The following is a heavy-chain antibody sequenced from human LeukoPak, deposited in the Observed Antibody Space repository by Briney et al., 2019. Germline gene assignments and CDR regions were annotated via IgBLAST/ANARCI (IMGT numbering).Heavy chain of an antibody. V-gene: IGHV3-33*01. Sequence: GRSLRLSCAASGFTFSSYGMHWVRQAPGKGLEWVAVIWYDGSNTYYADSVKGRFTISRDNSKNTLYLQMNSLRAEDTAVYYCARGSGSFSGGFDYWGQGTLVTVSS. D-gene: IGHD1-26*01. CDR3: ARGSGSFSGGFDY. CDR2: IWYDGSNT. CDR1: GFTFSSYG. J-gene: IGHJ4*02.